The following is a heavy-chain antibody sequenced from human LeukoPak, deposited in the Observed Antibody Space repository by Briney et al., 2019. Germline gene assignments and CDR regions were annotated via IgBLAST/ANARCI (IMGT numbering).Heavy chain of an antibody. CDR1: GGSFSGYY. Sequence: PSETLSLTCAVYGGSFSGYYWRWLRQPPGKGLEWIGEINHSESTNYNPSLKSRVTISVDTSKNQISLKLSSVTAADTAVYYCARANPELGNDYWGQGTLVTVSS. V-gene: IGHV4-34*01. J-gene: IGHJ4*02. CDR3: ARANPELGNDY. CDR2: INHSEST. D-gene: IGHD7-27*01.